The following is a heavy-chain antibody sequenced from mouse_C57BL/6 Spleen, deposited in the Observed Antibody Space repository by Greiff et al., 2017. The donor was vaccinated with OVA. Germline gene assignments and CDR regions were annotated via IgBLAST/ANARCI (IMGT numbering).Heavy chain of an antibody. Sequence: VQLQQSGAELVRPGTSVKVSCKASGYAFTNYLIEWVKQRPGQGLEWIGVINPGSGGTNYNEKFKGKATLTADKSSSTAYMQLSSLTSEDSAVYFCARVDYGKDMDYWGQGTSVTVSS. V-gene: IGHV1-54*01. CDR1: GYAFTNYL. J-gene: IGHJ4*01. CDR3: ARVDYGKDMDY. D-gene: IGHD1-1*01. CDR2: INPGSGGT.